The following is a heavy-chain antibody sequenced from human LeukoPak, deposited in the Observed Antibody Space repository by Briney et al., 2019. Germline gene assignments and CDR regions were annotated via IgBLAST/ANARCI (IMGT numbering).Heavy chain of an antibody. V-gene: IGHV3-48*01. Sequence: PGGSLRLSCAASGFTFSSYSMNWVRQAPGKGLEWVSYISSSSSTIYYADSVKGRFTISRDNAKNSLYLQMNSLRAEDTAVYYCARDDGWELFDYWGQGTLVTVSS. D-gene: IGHD1-26*01. CDR2: ISSSSSTI. CDR1: GFTFSSYS. CDR3: ARDDGWELFDY. J-gene: IGHJ4*02.